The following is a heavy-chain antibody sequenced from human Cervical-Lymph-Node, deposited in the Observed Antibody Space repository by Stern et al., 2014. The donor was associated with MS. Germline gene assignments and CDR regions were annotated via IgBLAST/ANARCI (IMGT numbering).Heavy chain of an antibody. J-gene: IGHJ3*01. V-gene: IGHV3-7*01. D-gene: IGHD3-16*01. CDR2: INEDGTEK. Sequence: EVQLVESGGGLVQPGGSLRLSCAASGFRFVNYWMTWLRQTPDKGLEWVANINEDGTEKHYVDSVKGRLTISRDNAKKSLYLQMNSLRVEDTAVYYCARGLRVFDLWGPGTRVTVSS. CDR1: GFRFVNYW. CDR3: ARGLRVFDL.